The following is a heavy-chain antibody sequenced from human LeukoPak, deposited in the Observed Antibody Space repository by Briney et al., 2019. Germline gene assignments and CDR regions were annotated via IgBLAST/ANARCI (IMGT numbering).Heavy chain of an antibody. CDR2: ITSTSSDI. CDR3: ASWAGNTQSDSWSGPFDY. CDR1: EFTFSSHA. D-gene: IGHD3-3*01. Sequence: PGGSLRLSCAASEFTFSSHAMIWVRQAPGKGLEWVSSITSTSSDIFYTDSVKGRFTISRDNAKSSLYLQMSSLRVEDTAVYYCASWAGNTQSDSWSGPFDYWGQGTLVTVSS. J-gene: IGHJ4*02. V-gene: IGHV3-21*01.